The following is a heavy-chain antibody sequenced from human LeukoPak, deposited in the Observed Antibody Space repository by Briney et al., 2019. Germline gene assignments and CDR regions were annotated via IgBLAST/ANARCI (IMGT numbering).Heavy chain of an antibody. D-gene: IGHD3-22*01. CDR1: GFTVSSNY. CDR3: ARDGTGSSGYYPNWFDP. V-gene: IGHV3-53*01. CDR2: IYSGGST. Sequence: PGGSLRLSCAASGFTVSSNYMSWVRQAPGKGLEWVSDIYSGGSTYYADSVKGRFTISRDNSKNTLYLQMNSLRAEDTAVYYCARDGTGSSGYYPNWFDPWGQGTLVTVSS. J-gene: IGHJ5*02.